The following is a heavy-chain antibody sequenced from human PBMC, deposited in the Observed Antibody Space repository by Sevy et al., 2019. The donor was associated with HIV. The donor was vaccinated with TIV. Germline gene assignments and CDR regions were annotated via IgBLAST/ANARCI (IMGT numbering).Heavy chain of an antibody. J-gene: IGHJ4*02. Sequence: SETLSLTCSVSGGSISSYFWSWIRQPPGKGLEWIGNIYYTGNTDYNPSLKSRVTMSLDTSKNHFSLRLSSVTAADTAVYYCARDLAARPRVFDYWGQGRLVTVSS. CDR2: IYYTGNT. CDR1: GGSISSYF. D-gene: IGHD6-6*01. V-gene: IGHV4-59*01. CDR3: ARDLAARPRVFDY.